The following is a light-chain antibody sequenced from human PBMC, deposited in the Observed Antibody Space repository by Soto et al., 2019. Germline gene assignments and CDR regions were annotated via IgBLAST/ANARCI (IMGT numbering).Light chain of an antibody. CDR3: AAWDDNLSGLYV. CDR2: RNS. CDR1: ASTIGRNY. J-gene: IGLJ1*01. V-gene: IGLV1-47*01. Sequence: QSVLTQSPSASGTPGQWVTISCSGSASTIGRNYVYWYQQLPGTAPKLLIYRNSQRPSGVPDRFSGSKSGTSASLAISGLRSEDEADYYCAAWDDNLSGLYVFGAGTKLTVL.